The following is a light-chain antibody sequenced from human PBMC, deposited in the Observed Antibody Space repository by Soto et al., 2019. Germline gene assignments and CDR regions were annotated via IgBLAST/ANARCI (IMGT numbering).Light chain of an antibody. V-gene: IGKV1-39*01. CDR3: QQSYSTRWT. CDR2: AAS. CDR1: QSISSY. Sequence: DSQMAQPPSSLSASVGDRVTITCRASQSISSYLNWYQQKPGKAPKLLIYAASSLQSGVPSRFSGSGSGTDFTLTISSLQPEDFATYYCQQSYSTRWTFGQGTKVDIK. J-gene: IGKJ1*01.